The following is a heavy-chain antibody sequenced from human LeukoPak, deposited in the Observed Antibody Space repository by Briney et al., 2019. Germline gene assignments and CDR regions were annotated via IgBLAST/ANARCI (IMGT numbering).Heavy chain of an antibody. V-gene: IGHV1-2*03. CDR2: INPNSGGT. D-gene: IGHD2-2*01. CDR3: ARDGQACSITSCYLLRPFDYMDV. J-gene: IGHJ6*03. Sequence: VASETVSSKTSGYSFSVYHMHWVLQDPEQGLEWMGWINPNSGGTNYAQKFQGRVTMTRDTSISTAYMELSRLRSDDTAVYYCARDGQACSITSCYLLRPFDYMDVWGKGTTVTVSS. CDR1: GYSFSVYH.